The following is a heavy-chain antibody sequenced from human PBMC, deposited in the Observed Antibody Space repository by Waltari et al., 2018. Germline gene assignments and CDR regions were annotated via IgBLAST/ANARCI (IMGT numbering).Heavy chain of an antibody. J-gene: IGHJ4*02. CDR3: ATPGGSIAAAGTEFDY. CDR2: IYHSGST. D-gene: IGHD6-13*01. Sequence: QVQLQESGPGLVKPSETLSLTCAVSGYSIRSGYYWGWLRQPPGKGLEWIGSIYHSGSTYYNPSLKSRVTISVDTSKNQFSLKLSSVTAADTAVYYCATPGGSIAAAGTEFDYWGQGTLVTVSS. CDR1: GYSIRSGYY. V-gene: IGHV4-38-2*01.